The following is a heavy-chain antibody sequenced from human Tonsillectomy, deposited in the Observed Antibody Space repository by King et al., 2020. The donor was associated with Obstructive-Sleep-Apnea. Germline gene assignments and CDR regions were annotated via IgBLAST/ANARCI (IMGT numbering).Heavy chain of an antibody. Sequence: VQLVESGGGVVQPGRSLRLSCAASEFTFSTYAMHWVRQAPGKGLEWLAVISYDGSNNYFADSVKGRFTISRDNSKNTLYLQMNSLRAEDTAVYYCARDAAARGYWYLDVWGRGTLVTV. CDR1: EFTFSTYA. V-gene: IGHV3-30*04. D-gene: IGHD2-2*01. CDR2: ISYDGSNN. CDR3: ARDAAARGYWYLDV. J-gene: IGHJ2*01.